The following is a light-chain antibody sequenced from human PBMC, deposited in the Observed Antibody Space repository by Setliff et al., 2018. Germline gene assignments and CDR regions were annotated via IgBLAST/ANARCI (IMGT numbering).Light chain of an antibody. CDR1: SSDIGSYHL. Sequence: SALTQPASVSGSPGQSITISCAGTSSDIGSYHLVSWYQQHPGKVPKLMIYEVNKRPSGVSSRFSGSKSGNTASLTISGLQPEDEGDYYCCSYVTGGTLAFGGGTKVTVL. CDR3: CSYVTGGTLA. J-gene: IGLJ3*02. CDR2: EVN. V-gene: IGLV2-23*02.